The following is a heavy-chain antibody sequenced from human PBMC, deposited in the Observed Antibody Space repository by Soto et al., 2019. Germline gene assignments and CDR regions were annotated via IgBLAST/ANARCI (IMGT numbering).Heavy chain of an antibody. CDR3: ASGYDFWSGGAYMDV. Sequence: QVQLVQSGGGVKKPGASVKVSCKASGYTFTSYAMHWVRQAPGQRLEWMGWINAGNGNTKYSQKFQGRVTITRDTFASTAYMELSSLRSEDTAVYYCASGYDFWSGGAYMDVWGKGTTVTVSS. CDR2: INAGNGNT. J-gene: IGHJ6*03. V-gene: IGHV1-3*01. D-gene: IGHD3-3*01. CDR1: GYTFTSYA.